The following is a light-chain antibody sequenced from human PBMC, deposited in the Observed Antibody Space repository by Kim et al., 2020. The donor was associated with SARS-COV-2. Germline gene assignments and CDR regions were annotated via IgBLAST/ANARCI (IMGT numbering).Light chain of an antibody. Sequence: DIVMTQSPDSLAVSLGERATINCKSSQSVLYSSNNKNYLAWYQQKPGQPPKLLIYWASTRESRVPDRFSGSGSGTDFTLNISSLQAEDVAVYYCQQYYSTPPTFGGGTKVDIK. V-gene: IGKV4-1*01. CDR1: QSVLYSSNNKNY. J-gene: IGKJ4*01. CDR3: QQYYSTPPT. CDR2: WAS.